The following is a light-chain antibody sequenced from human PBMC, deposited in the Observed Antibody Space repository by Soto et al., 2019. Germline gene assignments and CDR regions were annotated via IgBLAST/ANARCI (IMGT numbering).Light chain of an antibody. CDR1: SNDVGGYNY. CDR3: KSYAGSNIVL. Sequence: QSALTQPPSASGSPGQSVTISCTGTSNDVGGYNYVSWFQQHPGKAPKLLIYEVSKRPSGIPDRFSGSKSGNTASLTVSGLQAEDEADYYCKSYAGSNIVLFGGGTKLTVL. CDR2: EVS. V-gene: IGLV2-8*01. J-gene: IGLJ2*01.